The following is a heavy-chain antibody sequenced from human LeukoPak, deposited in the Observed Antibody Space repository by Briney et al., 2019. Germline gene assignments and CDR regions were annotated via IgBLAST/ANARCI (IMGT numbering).Heavy chain of an antibody. CDR1: GFTFSDYY. V-gene: IGHV3-11*01. Sequence: GGSLRLSCAASGFTFSDYYMSWIRQAPGKGLEWVSYISSSGSTIYYADSVKGRFTISRDNAKNSLYLQMNSLRAEDTAVYYCAKGRMIVVISPFDYWGQGTLVTVSS. CDR3: AKGRMIVVISPFDY. CDR2: ISSSGSTI. D-gene: IGHD3-22*01. J-gene: IGHJ4*02.